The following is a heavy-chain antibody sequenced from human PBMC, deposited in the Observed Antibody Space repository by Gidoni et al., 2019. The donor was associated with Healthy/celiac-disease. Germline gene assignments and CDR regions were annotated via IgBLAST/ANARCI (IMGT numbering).Heavy chain of an antibody. D-gene: IGHD6-19*01. CDR2: INAGNGNT. V-gene: IGHV1-3*01. Sequence: QSGAEVKKPGASVKVSCKASGYTFTSYAMHWVRQAPGQRLEWMGWINAGNGNTKYSQKFQGRVTITRDTSASTAYMELSSLRSEDTAVYYCARDSSGWYGYFDYWGQGTLVTVSS. CDR3: ARDSSGWYGYFDY. CDR1: GYTFTSYA. J-gene: IGHJ4*02.